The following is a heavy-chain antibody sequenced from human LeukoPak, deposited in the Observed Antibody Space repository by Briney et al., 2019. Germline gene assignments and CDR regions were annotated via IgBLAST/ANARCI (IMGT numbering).Heavy chain of an antibody. D-gene: IGHD2-15*01. CDR2: IYHRGST. Sequence: SETLSLTCTVSGYSISSGYYWGWIRQPPGKGLEGIGSIYHRGSTSYNQSLKRLVTISVDTSKNQLSLQLSSVTGADTAVYYCARSKGYCSGGSCYYYYYMDVWGKGTTVTICS. J-gene: IGHJ6*03. CDR3: ARSKGYCSGGSCYYYYYMDV. CDR1: GYSISSGYY. V-gene: IGHV4-38-2*02.